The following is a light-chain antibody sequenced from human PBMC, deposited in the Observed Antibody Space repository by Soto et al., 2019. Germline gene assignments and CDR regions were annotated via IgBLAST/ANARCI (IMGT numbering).Light chain of an antibody. V-gene: IGKV3-11*01. J-gene: IGKJ1*01. CDR2: DAS. Sequence: EIVMTQSPATLSLSPGERATISCRASQSVSSYLAWYQQKPGQAPRLLIYDASNRATGIPARFSGSGSGTDFTLTISSLVPEDFAVYYCQQRSNWPRTFGQGTKVDIK. CDR3: QQRSNWPRT. CDR1: QSVSSY.